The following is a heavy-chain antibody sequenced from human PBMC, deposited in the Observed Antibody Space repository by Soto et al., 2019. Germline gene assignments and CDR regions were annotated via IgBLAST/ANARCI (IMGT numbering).Heavy chain of an antibody. V-gene: IGHV3-23*01. CDR1: GFRFNSYS. CDR3: ATMNGYFEY. J-gene: IGHJ4*02. D-gene: IGHD3-22*01. Sequence: GVSLRLSCADSGFRFNSYSMSWVRQTPGKGLEWVAAITATGDRTYYADSVTGRFTISRDNSKKTHYLQMTSLRAEDTAMYYCATMNGYFEYWGQGTPVTVSS. CDR2: ITATGDRT.